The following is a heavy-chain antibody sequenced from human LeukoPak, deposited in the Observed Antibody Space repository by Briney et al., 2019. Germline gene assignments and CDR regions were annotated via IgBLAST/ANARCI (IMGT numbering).Heavy chain of an antibody. D-gene: IGHD1-26*01. V-gene: IGHV4-59*01. J-gene: IGHJ4*02. CDR1: GGSISSYY. CDR3: AREGSYYRFDY. CDR2: IYYSGST. Sequence: ETLSLTCTVSGGSISSYYWSWIRQPPGKGLEWIGYIYYSGSTNYNPSLKSRVTISVDTSKNQFSLKLSSVTAADTAVYYCAREGSYYRFDYWGQGTLVTVSS.